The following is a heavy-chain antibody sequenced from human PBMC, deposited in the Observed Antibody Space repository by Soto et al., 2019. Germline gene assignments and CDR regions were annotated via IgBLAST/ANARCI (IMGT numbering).Heavy chain of an antibody. Sequence: SVKVSCKASGGTFSSYTISWVRQAPGQGLEWMGRIIPILGIANYAQKFQGRVTITADKSTSTAYMELSSLRSEDTAVYYCARDPSGSHYFDYWGQGTQVTVSS. CDR1: GGTFSSYT. CDR3: ARDPSGSHYFDY. CDR2: IIPILGIA. D-gene: IGHD6-19*01. J-gene: IGHJ4*02. V-gene: IGHV1-69*04.